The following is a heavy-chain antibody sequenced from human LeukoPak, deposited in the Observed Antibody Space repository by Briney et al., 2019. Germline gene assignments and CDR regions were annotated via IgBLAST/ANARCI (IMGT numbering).Heavy chain of an antibody. D-gene: IGHD3-3*01. V-gene: IGHV3-11*06. Sequence: GGSLRLSCAASGFTFSDYYMSWIRQAPGKGLEWVSYISSSSSYTNYADSVKGRFTISRDNAKNSLYLQMNSLRAEDTAVYYCARDSVGDVLRFRFPYYYGMDVWGQGTTVTVSS. CDR1: GFTFSDYY. CDR2: ISSSSSYT. J-gene: IGHJ6*02. CDR3: ARDSVGDVLRFRFPYYYGMDV.